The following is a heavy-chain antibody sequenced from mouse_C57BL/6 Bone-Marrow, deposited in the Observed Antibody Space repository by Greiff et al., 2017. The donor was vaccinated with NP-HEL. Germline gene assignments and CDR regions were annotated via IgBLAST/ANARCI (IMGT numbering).Heavy chain of an antibody. CDR2: IDPANGNT. CDR3: AHGYSIYYYAMDY. CDR1: GFNIKNTY. D-gene: IGHD2-3*01. Sequence: EVQLQQSVAELVRPGASVKLSCTASGFNIKNTYMHWVKQRPDQGLEWIGRIDPANGNTKYAPKFQGKATITSDKSSNTASLQLSSLSSEDTAIYFCAHGYSIYYYAMDYWGQGTSVTVSS. J-gene: IGHJ4*01. V-gene: IGHV14-3*01.